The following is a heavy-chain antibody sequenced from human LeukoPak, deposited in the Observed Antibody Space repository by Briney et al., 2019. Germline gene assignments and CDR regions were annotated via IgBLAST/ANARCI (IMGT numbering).Heavy chain of an antibody. Sequence: GGSLRLSCAASGFTFSNAWMSWVRQARGKGREWVGRIKRKTDGGTTDYAAPVKGRFTISRDDSKNTLYLQMNSLKTEDTAVYYCVGYCSGGNCPNAFDIWGQGTMVTVSS. V-gene: IGHV3-15*01. D-gene: IGHD2-15*01. CDR3: VGYCSGGNCPNAFDI. CDR2: IKRKTDGGTT. CDR1: GFTFSNAW. J-gene: IGHJ3*02.